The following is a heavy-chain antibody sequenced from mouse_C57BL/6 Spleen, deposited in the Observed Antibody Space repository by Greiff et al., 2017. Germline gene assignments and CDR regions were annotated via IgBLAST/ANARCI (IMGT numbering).Heavy chain of an antibody. CDR3: ARETGDITHYYAMDY. CDR2: IHPNSGST. Sequence: QVQLQQSGAELVKPGASVKSSCKASGYTFTSYWMHWVKQRPGQGLEWIGMIHPNSGSTNYNEKFKSKATLTVDKSSSTAYMQLSSLTSEDSAVYYCARETGDITHYYAMDYWGQGTSVTVSS. V-gene: IGHV1-64*01. D-gene: IGHD1-1*01. J-gene: IGHJ4*01. CDR1: GYTFTSYW.